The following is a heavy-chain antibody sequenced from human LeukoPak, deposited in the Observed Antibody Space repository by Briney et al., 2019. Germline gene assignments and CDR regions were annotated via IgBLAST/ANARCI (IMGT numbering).Heavy chain of an antibody. Sequence: GGSLRLSCAASKFTFSNSWMTWVRQAPGKGLEWVAVISYDGSNKYYADSVKGRFTISRDNSKNTLYLQMNSLRAEDTAVYYCAKDRVGSSWYGAFDIWGQGTMVTVSS. J-gene: IGHJ3*02. CDR2: ISYDGSNK. CDR3: AKDRVGSSWYGAFDI. D-gene: IGHD6-13*01. CDR1: KFTFSNSW. V-gene: IGHV3-30*18.